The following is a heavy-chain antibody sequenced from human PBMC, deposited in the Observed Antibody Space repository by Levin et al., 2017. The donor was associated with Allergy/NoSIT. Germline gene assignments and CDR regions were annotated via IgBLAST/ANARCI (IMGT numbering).Heavy chain of an antibody. Sequence: GGSLRLSCAASGFTFSSYGMHWVRQAPGKGLEWVAVIWYDGSNKYYADSVKGRFTISRDNSKNTLYLQMNSLRAEDTAVYYCARDVIAYGMDVWGQGTTVTVSS. D-gene: IGHD6-13*01. CDR3: ARDVIAYGMDV. CDR2: IWYDGSNK. V-gene: IGHV3-33*01. J-gene: IGHJ6*02. CDR1: GFTFSSYG.